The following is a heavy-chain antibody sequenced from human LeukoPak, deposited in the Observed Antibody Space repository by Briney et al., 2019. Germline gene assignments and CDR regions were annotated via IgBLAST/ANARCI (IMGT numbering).Heavy chain of an antibody. D-gene: IGHD4-23*01. J-gene: IGHJ4*02. V-gene: IGHV4-4*02. Sequence: PSGTLSLTCSVSGASITNSDWWTWVRQPPGEGLEWIGEIYHGGTTKYNPSLKSRVTISVDKSKNEFSLKLRSVTAADTAVYYCARHGPPKMVVVVTPPDYWGQGTLVTVSS. CDR2: IYHGGTT. CDR1: GASITNSDW. CDR3: ARHGPPKMVVVVTPPDY.